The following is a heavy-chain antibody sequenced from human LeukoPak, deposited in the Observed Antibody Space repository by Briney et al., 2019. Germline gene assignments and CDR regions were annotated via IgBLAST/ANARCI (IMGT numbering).Heavy chain of an antibody. J-gene: IGHJ4*02. CDR3: ARDAPGLYDILTGYFPY. Sequence: GGSLRLSCAASGFTFSSYAMHWVRQAPGKGLEWVAVISYDGSNKYYADSVKGRFTISRDNSKNTLYLQMNSLRAEDTAVYYCARDAPGLYDILTGYFPYWGQGTLVTVSS. CDR1: GFTFSSYA. D-gene: IGHD3-9*01. CDR2: ISYDGSNK. V-gene: IGHV3-30*01.